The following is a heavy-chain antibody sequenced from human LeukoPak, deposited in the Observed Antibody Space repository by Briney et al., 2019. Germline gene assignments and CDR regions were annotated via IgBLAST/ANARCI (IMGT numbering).Heavy chain of an antibody. V-gene: IGHV1-18*01. CDR3: ARTSSGWDFDY. CDR2: ISAYNGNT. J-gene: IGHJ4*02. Sequence: ASVWLSCKASGYTFTIYGISGVRQAPGQGLEWMGGISAYNGNTNYAQKLQGRVTLTTATSTTTAYLELRSLRSDDTAVYCCARTSSGWDFDYWGQGDLVTVSS. CDR1: GYTFTIYG. D-gene: IGHD6-19*01.